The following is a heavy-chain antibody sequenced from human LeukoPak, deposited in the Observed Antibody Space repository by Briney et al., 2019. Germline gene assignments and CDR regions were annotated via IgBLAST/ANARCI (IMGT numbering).Heavy chain of an antibody. CDR3: ASTPRSWFGEENWFDP. D-gene: IGHD3-10*01. CDR2: IYYSGST. J-gene: IGHJ5*02. V-gene: IGHV4-39*01. Sequence: SETLSLTCTVSGGSISSSSYYWGWIRQPPGKGLEWIGSIYYSGSTYYNPSLKSRVTISVDTSKNQFSLKLSSVTAADTAVYYCASTPRSWFGEENWFDPWGQGTLVTVSS. CDR1: GGSISSSSYY.